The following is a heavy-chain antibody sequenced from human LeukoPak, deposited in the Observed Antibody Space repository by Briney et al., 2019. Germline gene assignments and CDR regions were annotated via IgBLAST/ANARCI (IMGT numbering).Heavy chain of an antibody. Sequence: ASVKVSCKASGYTFTGYYMHWVRQAPGQGLEWMGRINPNSGGTNYAQKFQGRVTMTRDTSISTAHMELSRLRSDDTAVYYCARNYVTATLVDFDYWGQGTLVTVSS. J-gene: IGHJ4*02. D-gene: IGHD2-21*02. V-gene: IGHV1-2*06. CDR2: INPNSGGT. CDR1: GYTFTGYY. CDR3: ARNYVTATLVDFDY.